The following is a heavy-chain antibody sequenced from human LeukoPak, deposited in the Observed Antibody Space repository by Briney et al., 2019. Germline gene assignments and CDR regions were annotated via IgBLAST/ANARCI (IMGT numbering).Heavy chain of an antibody. J-gene: IGHJ5*02. V-gene: IGHV3-30*04. CDR2: ISYDGSNK. D-gene: IGHD5-18*01. CDR1: GFTFSAYA. CDR3: ARDLAAMVSYNWLDP. Sequence: TGRSLRLSCTASGFTFSAYAMHWVRQASGKGLEWLAIISYDGSNKYYADSVKGRFTISRDNSKNTLYLQMNSLRAEDTAVYYCARDLAAMVSYNWLDPWGQGTLVTVSS.